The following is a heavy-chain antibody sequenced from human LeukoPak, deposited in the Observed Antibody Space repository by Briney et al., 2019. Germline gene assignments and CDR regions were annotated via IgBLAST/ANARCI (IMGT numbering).Heavy chain of an antibody. Sequence: GGSLRLSCAAPGFTFSSYAMSWVRQAPGKGLEWVSAISGSGGSTYYADSVKGRFTISRDNSKNTLYLQMNSLRAEDTAVYYCAKDRGSWYYFDYWGQGTLVTVSS. CDR1: GFTFSSYA. J-gene: IGHJ4*02. V-gene: IGHV3-23*01. D-gene: IGHD6-13*01. CDR3: AKDRGSWYYFDY. CDR2: ISGSGGST.